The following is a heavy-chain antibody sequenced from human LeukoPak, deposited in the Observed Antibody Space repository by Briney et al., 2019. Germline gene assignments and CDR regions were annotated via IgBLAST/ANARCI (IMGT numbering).Heavy chain of an antibody. CDR1: GYTFTGYY. J-gene: IGHJ4*02. V-gene: IGHV1-2*06. CDR3: ARDYYDSSGYYEGVY. Sequence: ASVKVSCKASGYTFTGYYMHWVRQAPGQGLEWMGRINPNSGGTNYAQKFQGRVTMTRDTSISTAYMELSRLRSDDTAVYYCARDYYDSSGYYEGVYWSQGTLVTVSS. D-gene: IGHD3-22*01. CDR2: INPNSGGT.